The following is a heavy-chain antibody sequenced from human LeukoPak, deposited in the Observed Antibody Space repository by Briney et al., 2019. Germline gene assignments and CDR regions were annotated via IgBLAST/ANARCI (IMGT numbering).Heavy chain of an antibody. J-gene: IGHJ6*03. CDR2: INHSGST. V-gene: IGHV4-34*01. D-gene: IGHD6-6*01. Sequence: SETLSLTCAVYGGSFSGYYWSWIRQPPGKGLEWIGEINHSGSTNYNPSLKSRVTISVDTSKNQFSLQLNSVTPEDTAVYYCARGLSSSSAYYYMDVWGKGTTVTVSS. CDR1: GGSFSGYY. CDR3: ARGLSSSSAYYYMDV.